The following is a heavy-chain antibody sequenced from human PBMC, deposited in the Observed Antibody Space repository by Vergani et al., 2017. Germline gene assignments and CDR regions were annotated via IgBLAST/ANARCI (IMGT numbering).Heavy chain of an antibody. Sequence: EVQLVESGGGLVQPGGSLRLSCAASGFTFSSYWMSWVRQAPGKGLEWVANIKQDGSEKYYVDSVKGRFTISRDNAKNSLYLQMNRLRAEDTAVYYCAREGGYCSSTSCYXGGSWYYYYYVMDVWGQGTTVTVSS. CDR3: AREGGYCSSTSCYXGGSWYYYYYVMDV. CDR1: GFTFSSYW. D-gene: IGHD2-2*01. J-gene: IGHJ6*02. CDR2: IKQDGSEK. V-gene: IGHV3-7*01.